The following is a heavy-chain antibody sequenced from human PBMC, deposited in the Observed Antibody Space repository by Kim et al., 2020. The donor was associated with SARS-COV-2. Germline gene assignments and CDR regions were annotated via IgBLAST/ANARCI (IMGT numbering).Heavy chain of an antibody. Sequence: GGSLRLSCAASGFTVSTNYMSWVRQTPGKGLEWVSVIFSGGNTHYVDSVRGRCTMSRDISKNTVSLQMNSLRAEDTAVYYCAKTTVTAEVDCWGQGALVT. CDR2: IFSGGNT. J-gene: IGHJ4*02. CDR3: AKTTVTAEVDC. D-gene: IGHD2-21*02. CDR1: GFTVSTNY. V-gene: IGHV3-53*01.